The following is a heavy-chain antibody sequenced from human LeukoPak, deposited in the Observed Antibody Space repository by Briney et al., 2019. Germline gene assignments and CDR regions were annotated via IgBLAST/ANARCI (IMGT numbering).Heavy chain of an antibody. CDR3: AGDWGTYGMDV. CDR1: GFTFSSYW. Sequence: PGGSLRLSCAASGFTFSSYWMHWVRQAPGKGLVWVSRINSDGSSTSYADSVKGRFTISRDNAKNTLYLQMNSLRAEDTAVYYCAGDWGTYGMDVWGQGTTVTVSS. J-gene: IGHJ6*02. V-gene: IGHV3-74*01. D-gene: IGHD3-16*01. CDR2: INSDGSST.